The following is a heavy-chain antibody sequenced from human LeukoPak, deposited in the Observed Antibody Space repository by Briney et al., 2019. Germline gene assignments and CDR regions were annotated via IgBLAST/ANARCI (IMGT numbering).Heavy chain of an antibody. Sequence: PGGSLRLSCAASGFTFDDYAMHWVRQAPGKGLEWVSGISWNSGSIGYADSVKGRFTISRDNAKNSLYLQMNSLRAEDTALYYCARDSLIAARLTSNAFDIWGQGTMVTVPS. J-gene: IGHJ3*02. D-gene: IGHD6-6*01. CDR1: GFTFDDYA. CDR3: ARDSLIAARLTSNAFDI. V-gene: IGHV3-9*01. CDR2: ISWNSGSI.